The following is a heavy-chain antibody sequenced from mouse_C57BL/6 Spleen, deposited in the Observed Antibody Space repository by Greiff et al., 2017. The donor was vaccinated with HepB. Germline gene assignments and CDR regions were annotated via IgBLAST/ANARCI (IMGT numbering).Heavy chain of an antibody. CDR3: ARYYYGRGPGFAY. D-gene: IGHD1-1*01. Sequence: VQLQQPGAELVRPGTSVKLSCKASGYTFTSYWMPWVKQRPVQGLEWIGVIDPSDSYTNYNQKFKGKATLTVDTSSSTAYMQLNSLTSEDAAVYYGARYYYGRGPGFAYWGQGTLVTVSA. CDR1: GYTFTSYW. V-gene: IGHV1-59*01. CDR2: IDPSDSYT. J-gene: IGHJ3*01.